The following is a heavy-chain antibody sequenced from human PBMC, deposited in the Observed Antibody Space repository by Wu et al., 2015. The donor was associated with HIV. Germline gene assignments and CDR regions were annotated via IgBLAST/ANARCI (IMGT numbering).Heavy chain of an antibody. V-gene: IGHV1-69*12. Sequence: QVQLVQSGAEVKKPGSSVKVSCKASGGTFSSYAISWVRQAPGQGLEWMGGIIPIFGTANYAQKFQGRVTITADESTSTAYMGLSSLRSEDTAVYYCARGGVPAAAYYYYYYMDVWGKGTTVTVSS. D-gene: IGHD2-2*01. CDR3: ARGGVPAAAYYYYYYMDV. J-gene: IGHJ6*03. CDR1: GGTFSSYA. CDR2: IIPIFGTA.